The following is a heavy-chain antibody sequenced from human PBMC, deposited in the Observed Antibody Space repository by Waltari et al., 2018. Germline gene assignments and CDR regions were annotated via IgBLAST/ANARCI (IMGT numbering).Heavy chain of an antibody. V-gene: IGHV3-74*03. J-gene: IGHJ4*02. CDR1: GFSTDYW. CDR3: TTNPGY. Sequence: EVQLVESGGGLVQPGGSLRLSCAASGFSTDYWLDWVRQAPGKGLVWVSRSKTDGTSITYADSVKGRFTISRDSAKNTYYLQMNGLRAEDTAVYYCTTNPGYWGQGTLVTVSS. CDR2: SKTDGTSI.